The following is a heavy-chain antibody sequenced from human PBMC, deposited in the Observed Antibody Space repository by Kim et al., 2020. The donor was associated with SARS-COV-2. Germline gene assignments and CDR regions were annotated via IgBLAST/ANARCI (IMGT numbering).Heavy chain of an antibody. V-gene: IGHV4-4*02. J-gene: IGHJ4*02. D-gene: IGHD6-19*01. CDR3: ARVKQWRTPGGV. Sequence: NYNPSLKSRVTISVDKSKNQFSLKLSSVTAADTAVYYCARVKQWRTPGGVWGQGTLVTVSS.